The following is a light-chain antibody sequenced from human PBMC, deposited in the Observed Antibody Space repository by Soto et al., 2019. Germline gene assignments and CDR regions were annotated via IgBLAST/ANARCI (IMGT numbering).Light chain of an antibody. CDR2: GAS. J-gene: IGKJ1*01. V-gene: IGKV3-20*01. CDR1: QSVPGNY. CDR3: HQYTSVPWT. Sequence: EIVLTQSPGTLSLSPGERATLSCWASQSVPGNYLAWFQHKPGQAPRLLIYGASSMATGIPDRFSGSGSGTDFTFTISRLEPEDLAVDYCHQYTSVPWTVGQGTKVESK.